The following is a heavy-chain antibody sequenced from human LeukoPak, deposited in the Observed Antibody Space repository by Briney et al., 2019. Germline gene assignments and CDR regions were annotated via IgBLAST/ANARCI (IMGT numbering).Heavy chain of an antibody. J-gene: IGHJ4*02. V-gene: IGHV3-21*01. D-gene: IGHD4-23*01. CDR3: AKDQTPYY. Sequence: GGSLRLSCAASGFTFSSYRMNWVRQAPGKGLEWVSSISSSSSYIYYVDSVKGRFTISRDNAKKSLYLQMNSLRAEDTAMYYCAKDQTPYYWGQGTLVTVSS. CDR2: ISSSSSYI. CDR1: GFTFSSYR.